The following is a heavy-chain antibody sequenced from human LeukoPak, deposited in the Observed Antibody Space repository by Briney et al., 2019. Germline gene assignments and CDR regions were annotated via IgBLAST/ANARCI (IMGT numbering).Heavy chain of an antibody. CDR2: IYSGGST. V-gene: IGHV3-53*01. D-gene: IGHD6-13*01. CDR1: GFTVSSNY. Sequence: GGSLGLSCAASGFTVSSNYMSWVRQAPGKGLEWVSVIYSGGSTYYADSVKGRFTISRDNSKNTLYLQMNSLRAEDTAVYYCAREIAAAGTFYFDYWGQGTLVTVSS. J-gene: IGHJ4*02. CDR3: AREIAAAGTFYFDY.